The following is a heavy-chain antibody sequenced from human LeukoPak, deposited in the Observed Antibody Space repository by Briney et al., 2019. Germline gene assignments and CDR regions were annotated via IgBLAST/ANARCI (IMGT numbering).Heavy chain of an antibody. Sequence: GASVKVSCKASGYTFTSYGISWVRQAPGQGLEWTGWISAYNGNTNYAQKLQGRVTMTTDTSTSTAYMELRSLRSDDTAVYYCARGRPGSVRAPTNYWGQGTLVTVSS. J-gene: IGHJ4*02. CDR2: ISAYNGNT. D-gene: IGHD1-14*01. V-gene: IGHV1-18*01. CDR3: ARGRPGSVRAPTNY. CDR1: GYTFTSYG.